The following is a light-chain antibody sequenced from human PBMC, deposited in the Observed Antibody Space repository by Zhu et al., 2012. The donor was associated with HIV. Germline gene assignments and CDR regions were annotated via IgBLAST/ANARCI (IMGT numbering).Light chain of an antibody. CDR1: QTVSHNF. J-gene: IGKJ5*01. CDR2: GAS. V-gene: IGKV3-20*01. Sequence: EIVLTQSPGSLSLSPGEXATLSCRASQTVSHNFLAWYRQTPGQAPRLLIFGASSRATGIPDRFSGGGSGTDFTLTISRLEAEDFAVYFCQQYGASPFTFGQGTRLEIK. CDR3: QQYGASPFT.